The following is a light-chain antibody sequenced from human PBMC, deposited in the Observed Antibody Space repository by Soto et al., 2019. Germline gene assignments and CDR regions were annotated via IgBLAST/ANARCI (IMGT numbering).Light chain of an antibody. Sequence: DIVLTQSPAILSLSPGDRASLSCRASQSVGTSLAWYKQQPGQPPRLLIHDATYRASGVPDRFRGSGSGTAFSLTISGLEPEDFAVYCCQQYARSPPTFGQGTKVEIK. CDR2: DAT. J-gene: IGKJ1*01. V-gene: IGKV3-20*01. CDR1: QSVGTS. CDR3: QQYARSPPT.